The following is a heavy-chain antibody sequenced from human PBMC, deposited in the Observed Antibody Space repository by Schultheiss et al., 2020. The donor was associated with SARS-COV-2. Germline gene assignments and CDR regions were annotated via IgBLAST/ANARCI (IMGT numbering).Heavy chain of an antibody. J-gene: IGHJ6*02. V-gene: IGHV4-31*03. CDR1: GGSISSSSYY. Sequence: SETLSLTCTVSGGSISSSSYYWGWIRQHPGKGLEWIGYIYYSGSTYYNPSLKSRVTISVDTSKNQFSLKLSSVTAADTAVYYCARDHQRDYYGSYYYYGMDVWGQGTTVTVSS. D-gene: IGHD3-10*01. CDR2: IYYSGST. CDR3: ARDHQRDYYGSYYYYGMDV.